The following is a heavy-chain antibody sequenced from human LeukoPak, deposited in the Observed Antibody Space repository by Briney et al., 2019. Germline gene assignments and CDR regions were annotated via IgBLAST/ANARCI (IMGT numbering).Heavy chain of an antibody. CDR3: ARPLPMVRGVLPPDY. CDR1: GYRFTNYW. CDR2: ISSGDSNT. D-gene: IGHD3-10*01. J-gene: IGHJ4*02. Sequence: GESLKISCKGSGYRFTNYWIGWVRQMPGKGLEWMGIISSGDSNTRYSPSFQGQVTISADKSISTAYLRWSSLKASDTAIYYCARPLPMVRGVLPPDYWGQGTLVTVSS. V-gene: IGHV5-51*01.